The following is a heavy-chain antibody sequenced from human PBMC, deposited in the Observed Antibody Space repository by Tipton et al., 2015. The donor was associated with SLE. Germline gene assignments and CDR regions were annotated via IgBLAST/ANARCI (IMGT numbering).Heavy chain of an antibody. V-gene: IGHV1-18*01. J-gene: IGHJ4*02. CDR1: GYTFTNYG. CDR3: ARDVPASGSHLLDS. D-gene: IGHD6-13*01. Sequence: QLVQSGAELKKPGASVKVSCKASGYTFTNYGVSWVRQAPGQGLEWVAWISAYNGNTDYAQKLRGRVTVTTDTSTNTAYLELRSLTSDDTVLYYCARDVPASGSHLLDSWGQGTLVTVSS. CDR2: ISAYNGNT.